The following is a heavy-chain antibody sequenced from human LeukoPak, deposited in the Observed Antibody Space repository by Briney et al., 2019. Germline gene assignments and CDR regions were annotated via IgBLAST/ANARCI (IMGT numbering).Heavy chain of an antibody. Sequence: SETLSLTCAVYGGSLGSYYWSWVRQPPGKGLEWIGEITQSGRTNYNPSLKSRVIISVDMSKNQFSLKLSSVTAADTAVYFCAREGASGGYDWGWFDPWGQGTLVTVSS. V-gene: IGHV4-34*01. CDR2: ITQSGRT. CDR3: AREGASGGYDWGWFDP. J-gene: IGHJ5*02. D-gene: IGHD5-12*01. CDR1: GGSLGSYY.